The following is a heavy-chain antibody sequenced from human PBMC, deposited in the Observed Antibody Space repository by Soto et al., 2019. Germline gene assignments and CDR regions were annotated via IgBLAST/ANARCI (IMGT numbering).Heavy chain of an antibody. J-gene: IGHJ4*02. Sequence: PGGSLRLSCAASGFTFTSHGMHWVRQAPGKGLDWVAAISSNGSNQYYADSVKGRFTISRSDSTNTLYLEMNSLRVEDTAIYYCAKVSASNSGSYGSGWGTLDSWGQGTLVTVSS. D-gene: IGHD6-19*01. CDR3: AKVSASNSGSYGSGWGTLDS. CDR1: GFTFTSHG. V-gene: IGHV3-30*18. CDR2: ISSNGSNQ.